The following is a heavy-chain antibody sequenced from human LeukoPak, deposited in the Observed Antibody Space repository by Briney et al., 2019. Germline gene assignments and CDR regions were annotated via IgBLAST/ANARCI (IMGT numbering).Heavy chain of an antibody. Sequence: GSLRLSCAASGFTFNSFAKSWVRQAPGKGLEWVSAISGGGSTYYADSVKGRFTISRDNSKNTLYLQMNSLRAEDTAVYYCARDREAGGTSEFDYWGQGTLVTVSS. CDR1: GFTFNSFA. CDR2: ISGGGST. CDR3: ARDREAGGTSEFDY. V-gene: IGHV3-23*01. J-gene: IGHJ4*02. D-gene: IGHD2-2*01.